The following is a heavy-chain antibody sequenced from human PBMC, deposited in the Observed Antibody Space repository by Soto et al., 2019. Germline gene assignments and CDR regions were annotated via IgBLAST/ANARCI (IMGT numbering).Heavy chain of an antibody. V-gene: IGHV4-30-2*01. CDR3: ARERSFGWVDY. Sequence: SSETLSLTCAVSGGSISSGGSSWSWIRQPPGKGLEWIGYMYHSGNIYYNPSLESRVTISVDTSKNQFSLKLSSVTAADTAVYYCARERSFGWVDYWGQGVLVTVS. CDR1: GGSISSGGSS. J-gene: IGHJ4*02. D-gene: IGHD3-16*01. CDR2: MYHSGNI.